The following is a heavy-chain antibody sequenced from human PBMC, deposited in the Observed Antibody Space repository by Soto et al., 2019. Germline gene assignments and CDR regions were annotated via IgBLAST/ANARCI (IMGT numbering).Heavy chain of an antibody. V-gene: IGHV3-30*03. CDR1: GFSFSYYG. D-gene: IGHD3-9*01. J-gene: IGHJ4*02. Sequence: QMHLVESGGGVVQPGRSLRLSCAASGFSFSYYGMHWVRQAPGKGLEWVADVSYDGNQIGHADSVKGRLTIARDNSKNTVYLQMNGLRAVDTAVYYCARGEGRNVHDTRFDYWGQGTLVTVSS. CDR2: VSYDGNQI. CDR3: ARGEGRNVHDTRFDY.